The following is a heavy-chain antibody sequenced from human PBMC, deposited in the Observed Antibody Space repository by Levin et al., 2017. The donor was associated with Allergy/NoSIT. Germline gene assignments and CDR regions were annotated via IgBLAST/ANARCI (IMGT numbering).Heavy chain of an antibody. CDR2: IWADGYKK. V-gene: IGHV3-33*01. CDR1: GFTFSSYG. CDR3: ARVLRFYYYYYMDV. D-gene: IGHD5-12*01. J-gene: IGHJ6*03. Sequence: GGSLRLSCAASGFTFSSYGMHWVRQAAGKGLEWVAVIWADGYKKYYADSVKGRFTISSDNSKNTLYLQMNSLRAEDTAVYYCARVLRFYYYYYMDVWGKGTTVTVSS.